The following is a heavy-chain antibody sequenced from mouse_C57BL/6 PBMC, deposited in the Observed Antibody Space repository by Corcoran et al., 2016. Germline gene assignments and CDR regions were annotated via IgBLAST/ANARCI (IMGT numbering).Heavy chain of an antibody. Sequence: QVQLQQSGPELVTPGASVKISCKASSYSFTSYYIHWVKQRPGQGLEWIGWIYPGSGNTKYNEKFKGKATLPADTSSSTAYMQLSSLTSEDSAVYYCARKGDEGAWFAYWGQGTLVTVSA. V-gene: IGHV1-66*01. CDR3: ARKGDEGAWFAY. CDR2: IYPGSGNT. J-gene: IGHJ3*01. CDR1: SYSFTSYY. D-gene: IGHD3-3*01.